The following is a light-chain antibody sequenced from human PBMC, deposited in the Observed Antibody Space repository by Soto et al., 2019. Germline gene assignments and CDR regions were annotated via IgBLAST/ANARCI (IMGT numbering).Light chain of an antibody. CDR2: GNS. CDR3: QSYDSSLSGSYVV. Sequence: QLVLTQPPSVSGAPGQRVTISCTGSSSNIGAGYDVHWYQQLPGTAPKLLISGNSNRPSGVPDRFSGSKSGTSASLAITGLQAEDEADYYCQSYDSSLSGSYVVFGGGTKLTVL. J-gene: IGLJ2*01. CDR1: SSNIGAGYD. V-gene: IGLV1-40*01.